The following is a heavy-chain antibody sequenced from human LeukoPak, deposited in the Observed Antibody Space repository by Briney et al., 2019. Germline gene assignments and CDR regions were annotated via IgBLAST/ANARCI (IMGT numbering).Heavy chain of an antibody. V-gene: IGHV3-23*01. J-gene: IGHJ4*02. CDR1: GFTFSSYA. CDR2: IGGSGGIT. D-gene: IGHD2-21*01. Sequence: PGGSLRHSCAASGFTFSSYAMNWVRQAPGKGLEWVSLIGGSGGITYYADSVKGRFTISRDNSKNTLYLQMNSLRAGDTAVYYCAKIRYGGDSGLDYWGQGTLVTVSS. CDR3: AKIRYGGDSGLDY.